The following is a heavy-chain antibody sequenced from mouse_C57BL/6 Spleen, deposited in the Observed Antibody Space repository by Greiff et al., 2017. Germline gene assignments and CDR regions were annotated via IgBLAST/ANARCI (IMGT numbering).Heavy chain of an antibody. Sequence: VQLQQPGTELVKPGASVKLSCKASGYTFTSYWMHWVKQRPGQGLEWIGNINPSNGGTNYNEKFKSKATLTVAKSSSTAYMQRSSLTSEDSAVYYCARWDYDYDGYFDVWGTGTTVTVSS. D-gene: IGHD2-4*01. J-gene: IGHJ1*03. CDR1: GYTFTSYW. CDR2: INPSNGGT. V-gene: IGHV1-53*01. CDR3: ARWDYDYDGYFDV.